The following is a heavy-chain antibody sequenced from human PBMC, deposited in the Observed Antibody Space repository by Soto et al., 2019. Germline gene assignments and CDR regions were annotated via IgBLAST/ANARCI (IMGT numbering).Heavy chain of an antibody. Sequence: QVQLQESGPGQVKHSETMYLTCTASGASISNRYWNWIRQPPGKGLEWIGHIYNGERTNYNPSLKSRVTISVDTSKNQFSLKLGSVTAADTAVYYCAQTTGWPGFDYWGQGILVTVSS. V-gene: IGHV4-59*01. D-gene: IGHD6-19*01. CDR1: GASISNRY. CDR2: IYNGERT. J-gene: IGHJ4*02. CDR3: AQTTGWPGFDY.